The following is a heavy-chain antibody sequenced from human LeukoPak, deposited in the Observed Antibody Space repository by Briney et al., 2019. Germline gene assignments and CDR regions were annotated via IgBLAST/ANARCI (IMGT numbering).Heavy chain of an antibody. J-gene: IGHJ5*02. V-gene: IGHV3-7*01. CDR3: ARTSESLTHPKS. CDR1: GFTLGVYW. CDR2: INQDGSEK. Sequence: GGSLRLSCAASGFTLGVYWMTWVRQAPGKGLEWVANINQDGSEKHYLDSVKGRFTISRDNPRNSLSLQMSSLRAEDTAIYYCARTSESLTHPKSWGQGTLVTVSS. D-gene: IGHD1-14*01.